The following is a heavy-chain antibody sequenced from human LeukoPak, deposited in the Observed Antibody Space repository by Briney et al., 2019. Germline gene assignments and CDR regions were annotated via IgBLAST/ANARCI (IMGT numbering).Heavy chain of an antibody. CDR1: GYSFTSYW. D-gene: IGHD6-13*01. J-gene: IGHJ5*02. V-gene: IGHV5-51*01. CDR3: ARGGGGQQLVHRLWFDP. Sequence: GESLKISCKDSGYSFTSYWIGWVRQMPGKGLEWMGIIYPGDSDTKYSPSFQGQVTISADKSISTAYLQWSSLKASDTAMYYCARGGGGQQLVHRLWFDPWGQGTLVTVSS. CDR2: IYPGDSDT.